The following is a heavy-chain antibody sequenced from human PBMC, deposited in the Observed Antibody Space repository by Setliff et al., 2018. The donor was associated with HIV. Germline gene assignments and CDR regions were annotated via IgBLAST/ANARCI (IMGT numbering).Heavy chain of an antibody. CDR2: INHSGST. CDR3: ARRAGSDYFTRFDY. J-gene: IGHJ4*02. CDR1: GGSFSGYY. D-gene: IGHD3-10*01. V-gene: IGHV4-34*01. Sequence: SETLSLTCAVYGGSFSGYYWSWIRQSPGKGLEWIGEINHSGSTNYNPSLKSRVTVLGDTSKNQFSLKLSSVTAADTAVYYCARRAGSDYFTRFDYWGQGTLVTVS.